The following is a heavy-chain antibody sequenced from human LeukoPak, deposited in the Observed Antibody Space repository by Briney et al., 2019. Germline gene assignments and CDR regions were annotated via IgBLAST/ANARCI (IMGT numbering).Heavy chain of an antibody. D-gene: IGHD3-3*01. CDR2: ITDSGSDV. CDR3: ARDATYYDFWSGYYRAYFDY. J-gene: IGHJ4*02. CDR1: GFTFSSYW. V-gene: IGHV3-21*01. Sequence: GGSLRLSCAASGFTFSSYWMSWVRQAPGKGLEWVSLITDSGSDVYYADSVKGRFTISRDNAKNSLYLQMNSLRAEDTAVYYYARDATYYDFWSGYYRAYFDYWGQGTLVTVSS.